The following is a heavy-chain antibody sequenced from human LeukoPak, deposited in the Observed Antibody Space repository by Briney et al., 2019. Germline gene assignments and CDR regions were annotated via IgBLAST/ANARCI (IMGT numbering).Heavy chain of an antibody. V-gene: IGHV3-15*01. J-gene: IGHJ4*02. CDR2: IKKNSEGGTT. D-gene: IGHD3-10*01. CDR3: VTFRYYHSGSAY. Sequence: KAGGSLRLSCAVSGITFSDIWVSWVHQAPGKGLEWVGRIKKNSEGGTTDYAAPVKGRFTISRDDSKDTVYLQMNSLKTEDTAMYYRVTFRYYHSGSAYWGQGTVVTVSS. CDR1: GITFSDIW.